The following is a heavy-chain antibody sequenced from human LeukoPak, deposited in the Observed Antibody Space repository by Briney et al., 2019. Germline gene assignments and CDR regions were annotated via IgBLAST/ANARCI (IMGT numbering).Heavy chain of an antibody. CDR1: GFTFSSYG. CDR2: ISGSGGST. J-gene: IGHJ6*04. D-gene: IGHD3-10*02. CDR3: AELGITMIGGV. V-gene: IGHV3-23*01. Sequence: GGSLRLSCAASGFTFSSYGVSWVGQAPGKGLEWVSAISGSGGSTYYADSVKGRFTISRDNSKNTLYLQMNSLRAEDTAVYYCAELGITMIGGVWGKGTTVTISS.